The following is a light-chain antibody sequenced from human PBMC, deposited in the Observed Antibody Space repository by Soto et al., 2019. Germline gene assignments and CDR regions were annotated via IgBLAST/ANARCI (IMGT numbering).Light chain of an antibody. CDR3: QQSFSAPWT. CDR1: QSISSY. Sequence: DIHMTHSPSSLSASFGYIVTITCRASQSISSYLNWYQQKPGKVPKLLIYAASSLQGGVPSRFSGSGSGTDFTLTISSLQPEDFATYYCQQSFSAPWTFGQGTKVDIK. V-gene: IGKV1-39*01. CDR2: AAS. J-gene: IGKJ1*01.